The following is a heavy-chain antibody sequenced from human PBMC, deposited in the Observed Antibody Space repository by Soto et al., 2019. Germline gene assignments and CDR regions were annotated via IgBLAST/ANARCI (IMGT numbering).Heavy chain of an antibody. CDR1: GYSVSSSDYY. Sequence: SETLSLTCSVSGYSVSSSDYYWAWIRQPPGKGLEWIGSMLYSGLTYYNPSLESRVTLSVDTSKNQFSVRLNSVTASDTAVYYCAPLSVSLSGPYGIHVWGQGTTVTVSS. J-gene: IGHJ6*02. CDR2: MLYSGLT. CDR3: APLSVSLSGPYGIHV. V-gene: IGHV4-39*01. D-gene: IGHD2-15*01.